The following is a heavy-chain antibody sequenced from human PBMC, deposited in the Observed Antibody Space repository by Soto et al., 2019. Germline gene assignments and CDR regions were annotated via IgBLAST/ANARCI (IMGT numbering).Heavy chain of an antibody. CDR1: GYSFTDYH. Sequence: ASVKVSCKPSGYSFTDYHIHWVRQAPGQGLEWLGRINPKSGGASTAQKFQGWVTMTTDTSISTASMELTRLTSDDTAIYYCARGDSTDCSNGVCSFFYNHDMDVWGQGTTVTVSS. CDR3: ARGDSTDCSNGVCSFFYNHDMDV. D-gene: IGHD2-8*01. J-gene: IGHJ6*02. V-gene: IGHV1-2*04. CDR2: INPKSGGA.